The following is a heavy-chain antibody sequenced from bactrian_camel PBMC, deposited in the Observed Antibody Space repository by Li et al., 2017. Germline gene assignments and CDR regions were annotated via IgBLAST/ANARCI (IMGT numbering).Heavy chain of an antibody. D-gene: IGHD6*01. V-gene: IGHV3S54*01. CDR2: IFTGGGNT. CDR1: RHRYSNNC. CDR3: AGEQYGGCRASAAFGV. Sequence: HVQLVESGGGSVQAGGSLRLSCSAARHRYSNNCMGWFRQPPGKAREGIATIFTGGGNTYYADSVKGRFTISQDNDKNTVYLQMNSLTPEDTGVYYCAGEQYGGCRASAAFGVWGQGTQVTVS. J-gene: IGHJ6*01.